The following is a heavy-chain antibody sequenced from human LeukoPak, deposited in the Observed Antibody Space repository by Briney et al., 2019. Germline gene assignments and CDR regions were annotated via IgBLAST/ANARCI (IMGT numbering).Heavy chain of an antibody. V-gene: IGHV3-48*01. CDR3: AREPPYSNSWTDFDF. D-gene: IGHD6-13*01. CDR1: GFTFSDYN. Sequence: GGSLRLSCAASGFTFSDYNVHWVRQAPGKGLEWISYITLSSTTIYYADSVKGRFTISRDNAKNSLYLQMNSLRAEDTAVYYCAREPPYSNSWTDFDFWGQGTLVTVSS. J-gene: IGHJ4*02. CDR2: ITLSSTTI.